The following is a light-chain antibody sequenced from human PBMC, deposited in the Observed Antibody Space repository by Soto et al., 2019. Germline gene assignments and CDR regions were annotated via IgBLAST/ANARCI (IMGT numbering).Light chain of an antibody. Sequence: EIVLTQSPATLSLSPGERATLSCRASQSVSSYLAWYQQKPGQATRLLIYDASNRATRIPARFSGSGSGTDFTLTIRSLEPEDFAVYYCQQRSNSPPVYTFGQGTKLAIK. J-gene: IGKJ2*01. CDR2: DAS. CDR1: QSVSSY. CDR3: QQRSNSPPVYT. V-gene: IGKV3-11*01.